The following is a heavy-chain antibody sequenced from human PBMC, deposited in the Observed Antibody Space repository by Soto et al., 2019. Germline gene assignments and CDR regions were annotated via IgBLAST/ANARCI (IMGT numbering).Heavy chain of an antibody. J-gene: IGHJ1*01. CDR3: ARVDRDYYGSGSYSPFTEYFQH. V-gene: IGHV1-18*01. CDR2: ISAYNGNT. D-gene: IGHD3-10*01. Sequence: QVQLVQSGAEVEKPGASVKVSCKASGYTFTSYGISWVRQAPGQGLEWMGWISAYNGNTNYAQKLQGRVTMTTDTSTSTAYMELRSLRSDDTAVYYCARVDRDYYGSGSYSPFTEYFQHWGQGTLVTVSS. CDR1: GYTFTSYG.